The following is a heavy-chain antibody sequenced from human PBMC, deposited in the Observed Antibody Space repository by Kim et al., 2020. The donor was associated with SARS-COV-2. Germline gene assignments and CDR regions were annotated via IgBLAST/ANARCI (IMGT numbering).Heavy chain of an antibody. CDR3: ARDLAAVPNRVSGYYYYYGMDV. CDR2: INTNTGNP. D-gene: IGHD6-13*01. J-gene: IGHJ6*02. CDR1: GYTFTSYA. V-gene: IGHV7-4-1*02. Sequence: ASVKVSCKASGYTFTSYAMNWVRQAPGQGLEWMGWINTNTGNPTYAQGFTGRFVFSLDTSVSTAYLQISSLKAEDTAVYYCARDLAAVPNRVSGYYYYYGMDVWGQGTTVTVSS.